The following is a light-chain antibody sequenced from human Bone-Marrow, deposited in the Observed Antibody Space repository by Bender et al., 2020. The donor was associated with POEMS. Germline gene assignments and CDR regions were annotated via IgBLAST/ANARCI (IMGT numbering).Light chain of an antibody. CDR2: EVS. J-gene: IGLJ1*01. CDR1: GVGDYNL. V-gene: IGLV2-23*02. Sequence: QSALTQPASVSGSPGQSITISCTGSGVGDYNLVSWYQQHPGKAPKLLIYEVSKRPSGVSSRFSGSKSGNTASLRISGVQAEDEADYYCCSYVGSYNYVLATGTKVTVL. CDR3: CSYVGSYNYV.